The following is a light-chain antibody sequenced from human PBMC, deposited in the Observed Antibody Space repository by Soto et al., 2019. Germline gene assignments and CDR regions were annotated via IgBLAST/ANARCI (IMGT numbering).Light chain of an antibody. J-gene: IGLJ1*01. V-gene: IGLV3-25*03. CDR2: KDS. Sequence: SYELTQPPSVSVSPGQTARITCSGDALPNQYAYWYQQKPGQAPVLVIYKDSERPSGIPERFSGSSSGTTVTLTISGVQAEDEADYYCQSADSSGTDVFGTGTKVTVL. CDR3: QSADSSGTDV. CDR1: ALPNQY.